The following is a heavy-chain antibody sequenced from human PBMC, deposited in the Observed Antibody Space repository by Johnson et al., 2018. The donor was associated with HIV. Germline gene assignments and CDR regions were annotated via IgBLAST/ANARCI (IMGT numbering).Heavy chain of an antibody. D-gene: IGHD3-10*01. CDR3: ARASGEWDAFDI. CDR1: GLTFSNYG. J-gene: IGHJ3*02. V-gene: IGHV3-30*02. Sequence: QVQLVESGGGVVQPGGSLRLSCAESGLTFSNYGSHWVRQAPGKGLEWGAFIRYDGSEKYYADSVKGRFTISRDNSKNTLYLQMNSLRAEDMAVYYCARASGEWDAFDIWGQGTVVTVSS. CDR2: IRYDGSEK.